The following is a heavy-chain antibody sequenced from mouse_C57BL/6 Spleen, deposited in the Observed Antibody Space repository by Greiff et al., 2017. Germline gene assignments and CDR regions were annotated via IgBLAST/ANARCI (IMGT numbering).Heavy chain of an antibody. J-gene: IGHJ3*01. Sequence: EVQVVESGGGLVKPGGSLKLSCAASGFTFSDYGMHWVRQAPVKGLEWVAYISSGSSTIYYADTVKGRFTISRDNAKTTLFLQRTSLGSEDTAKYYCGRMEDDAGWFAYWGQGTLVTVSA. CDR2: ISSGSSTI. V-gene: IGHV5-17*01. CDR1: GFTFSDYG. CDR3: GRMEDDAGWFAY.